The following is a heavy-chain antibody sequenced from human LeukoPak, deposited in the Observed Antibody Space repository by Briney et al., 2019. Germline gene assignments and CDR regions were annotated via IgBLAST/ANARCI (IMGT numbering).Heavy chain of an antibody. J-gene: IGHJ4*02. V-gene: IGHV4-61*02. CDR2: IYTSGST. CDR1: GGSISSGSYY. Sequence: SETLSLTCTVSGGSISSGSYYWSWIRQPAGKGLEWIGRIYTSGSTNYNPSLKSRVTISVDTSKNQFSLKLSSVTAADTAVYYCATDILTGYYLAVTPLDYWGQGTLVTVSS. D-gene: IGHD3-9*01. CDR3: ATDILTGYYLAVTPLDY.